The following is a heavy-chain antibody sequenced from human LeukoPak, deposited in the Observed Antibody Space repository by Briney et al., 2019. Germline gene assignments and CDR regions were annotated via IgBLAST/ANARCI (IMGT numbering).Heavy chain of an antibody. CDR3: ARAGWNYIHYDY. CDR1: GGSISSYY. V-gene: IGHV4-59*01. D-gene: IGHD1-7*01. Sequence: SETLSLTCTVSGGSISSYYWSWIRQPPGKGLEWIGYIYYGGSTNYNPSLKNRVTISVDTSKNQFSLKLSSVTAADSAVYYCARAGWNYIHYDYWGQGTLVTVSS. J-gene: IGHJ4*02. CDR2: IYYGGST.